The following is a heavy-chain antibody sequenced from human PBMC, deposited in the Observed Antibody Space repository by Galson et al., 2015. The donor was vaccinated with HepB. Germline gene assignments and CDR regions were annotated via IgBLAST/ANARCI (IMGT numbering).Heavy chain of an antibody. V-gene: IGHV4-59*01. CDR1: GGSISSYY. CDR3: AGAVYYDILTLVG. CDR2: IYYSGST. J-gene: IGHJ4*02. Sequence: SETLSLTCTVSGGSISSYYWSWIRQPPGKGLEWIGYIYYSGSTNYNPSLKSRVTISVDTSKNQFSLKLSSVTAADTAVYYCAGAVYYDILTLVGWGQGTLVTVSS. D-gene: IGHD3-9*01.